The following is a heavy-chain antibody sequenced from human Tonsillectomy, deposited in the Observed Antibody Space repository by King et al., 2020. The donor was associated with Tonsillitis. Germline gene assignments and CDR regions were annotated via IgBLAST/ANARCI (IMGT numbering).Heavy chain of an antibody. CDR2: IYPCDSDT. CDR1: GYTFARFW. J-gene: IGHJ6*04. D-gene: IGHD7-27*01. Sequence: VQLVQSGAEVKKPGESLKISCQGSGYTFARFWIGWVRQMPGKGLELMGLIYPCDSDTRYSPSFQGQVTISADKSNRVAYLQWSSLEASDTAMYFCARLVRSGEPGRGYYRMDVWGKGTSVTVSS. V-gene: IGHV5-51*03. CDR3: ARLVRSGEPGRGYYRMDV.